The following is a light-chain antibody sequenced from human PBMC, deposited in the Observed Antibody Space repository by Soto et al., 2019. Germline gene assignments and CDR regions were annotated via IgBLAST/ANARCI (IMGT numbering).Light chain of an antibody. Sequence: DIQMTQSPSPLSASVGDRVTTTCRASQSISSWLAWYQQKPGKAPKLLIYKASSLESGVPSKFSGSGSGTEFTLTISSLQPDDFATYYCQHYNSYSEAFGQGTKVDI. V-gene: IGKV1-5*03. CDR1: QSISSW. CDR3: QHYNSYSEA. CDR2: KAS. J-gene: IGKJ1*01.